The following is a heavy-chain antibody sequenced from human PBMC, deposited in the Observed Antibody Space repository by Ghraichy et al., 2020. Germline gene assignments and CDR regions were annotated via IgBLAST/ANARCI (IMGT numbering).Heavy chain of an antibody. D-gene: IGHD6-13*01. CDR2: INHSGST. CDR3: ARGKGSSPRGYYYYGMDV. V-gene: IGHV4-34*01. Sequence: SETLSLTCAVYGGSFSGYYWSWIRQPPGKGLEWIGEINHSGSTNYNPSLKSRVTISVDTSKNQFSLKLSSVTAADTAVYYCARGKGSSPRGYYYYGMDVWGQGTTVTVSS. CDR1: GGSFSGYY. J-gene: IGHJ6*02.